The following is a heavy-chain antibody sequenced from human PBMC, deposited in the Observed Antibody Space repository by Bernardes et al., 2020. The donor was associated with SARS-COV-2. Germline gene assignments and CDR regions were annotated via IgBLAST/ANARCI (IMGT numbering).Heavy chain of an antibody. V-gene: IGHV3-30*18. Sequence: VGSLRLSCAASGFTFRSYGMHWVRQAPGKGLEWVAVISYDGSNKYYADSVKGRFTISRDNSKNTLYLQMNSLRAEDTAVYYCAKVFLPTTVVTSFDYWGQGTLVTVSS. CDR2: ISYDGSNK. CDR1: GFTFRSYG. J-gene: IGHJ4*02. D-gene: IGHD4-17*01. CDR3: AKVFLPTTVVTSFDY.